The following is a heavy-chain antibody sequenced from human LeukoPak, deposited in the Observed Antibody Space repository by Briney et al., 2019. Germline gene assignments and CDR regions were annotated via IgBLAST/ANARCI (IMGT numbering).Heavy chain of an antibody. J-gene: IGHJ6*04. CDR1: GFTFSSYW. CDR2: IKQDGSEK. Sequence: GGSLRLFCAACGFTFSSYWMSWVRQAPGKGVEWVANIKQDGSEKYYADSVKGRFTISRDNAKNSLYLQMNSLRAEDTAVYYCAELGITMIGGVWGKGTTVTISS. V-gene: IGHV3-7*01. D-gene: IGHD3-10*02. CDR3: AELGITMIGGV.